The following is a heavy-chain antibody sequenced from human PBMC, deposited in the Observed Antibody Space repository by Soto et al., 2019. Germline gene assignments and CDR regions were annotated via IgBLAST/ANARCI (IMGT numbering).Heavy chain of an antibody. CDR2: IFNTGTT. V-gene: IGHV4-61*01. D-gene: IGHD1-26*01. CDR3: TRAPVSGSYCFDF. J-gene: IGHJ4*02. CDR1: GGSVSSGNYY. Sequence: QVQLQESGSGLVKPSETLSLTCTVSGGSVSSGNYYWSWIRQPPGKGLEWIGYIFNTGTTNYNPALKSRVAISLDTSMHQFSLKLSSVTAADTAVYCCTRAPVSGSYCFDFWGQGTPVTVSS.